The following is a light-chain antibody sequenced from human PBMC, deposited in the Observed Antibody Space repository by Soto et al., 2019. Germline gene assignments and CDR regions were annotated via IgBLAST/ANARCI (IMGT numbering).Light chain of an antibody. CDR2: EDS. V-gene: IGLV2-23*01. J-gene: IGLJ3*02. CDR3: CSYAGNSTWV. Sequence: QSALTQPASVSGSPGQSITISCTGTSSDVGSYNLVSWYQQHPGKAPKLVIYEDSKRPSGVSNRFSGSKSGNTASLTISGLQAEDDADYYCCSYAGNSTWVFGGGTKLTVL. CDR1: SSDVGSYNL.